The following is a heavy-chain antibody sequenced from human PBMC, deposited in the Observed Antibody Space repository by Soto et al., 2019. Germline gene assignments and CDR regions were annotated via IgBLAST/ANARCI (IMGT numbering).Heavy chain of an antibody. CDR2: ISYDGSNK. Sequence: PGGSLRLSCAASGFTFSSYAMHWVRQAPGKGLEWVAVISYDGSNKYYADSVKGRFTISRDNSKNTLYLQMNSLRAEDTAVYYCISFYPPDYWGQGTLVTV. V-gene: IGHV3-30-3*01. CDR1: GFTFSSYA. CDR3: ISFYPPDY. J-gene: IGHJ4*02.